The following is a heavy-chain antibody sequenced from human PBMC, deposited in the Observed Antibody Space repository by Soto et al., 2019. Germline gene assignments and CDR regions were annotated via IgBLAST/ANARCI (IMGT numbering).Heavy chain of an antibody. J-gene: IGHJ6*02. CDR2: LHGDDTT. CDR1: RFRIGSNY. Sequence: EVTRRLAWLACRFRIGSNYISCVRKTPGKDLEWISVLHGDDTTSYADSVKSRFTISTDNSTSTLYLQMNCWRADDTAFYYCARDFRCIVSSNVEDLDAIDVRAQRAAVTFS. CDR3: ARDFRCIVSSNVEDLDAIDV. V-gene: IGHV3-66*01. D-gene: IGHD2-15*01.